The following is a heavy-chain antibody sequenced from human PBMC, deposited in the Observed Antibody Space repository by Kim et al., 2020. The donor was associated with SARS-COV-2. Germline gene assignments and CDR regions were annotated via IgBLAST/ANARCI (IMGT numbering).Heavy chain of an antibody. Sequence: ASVKVSCKSSGYTFTSYAMNWVRQAPGQGLEWMGWINTNTGNPTYAQGFTGRFVFSLDTSVSTAYLQISSLKAEDTAVYYCARDLAYPGGSSTSLPWDYYYYYMDVWGKGTTVTVSS. J-gene: IGHJ6*03. CDR2: INTNTGNP. D-gene: IGHD2-2*01. CDR1: GYTFTSYA. CDR3: ARDLAYPGGSSTSLPWDYYYYYMDV. V-gene: IGHV7-4-1*02.